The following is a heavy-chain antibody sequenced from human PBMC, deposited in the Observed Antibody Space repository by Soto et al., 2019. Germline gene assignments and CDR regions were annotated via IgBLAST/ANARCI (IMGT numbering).Heavy chain of an antibody. CDR3: ARGRFLFGELFSYSSSYYGRAV. J-gene: IGHJ6*02. CDR2: MNPNSGNT. V-gene: IGHV1-8*01. CDR1: GYTFTSYD. D-gene: IGHD3-10*02. Sequence: ASVKVSCKASGYTFTSYDINWVRQATGQGLEWMGWMNPNSGNTGYAQKFQGRVTMTRNTSISTAYMELSSLRSEDTAVYYCARGRFLFGELFSYSSSYYGRAVWAKGPRSPSP.